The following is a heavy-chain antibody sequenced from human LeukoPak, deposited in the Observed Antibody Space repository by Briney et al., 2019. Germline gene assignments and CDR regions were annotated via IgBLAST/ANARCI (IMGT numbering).Heavy chain of an antibody. CDR1: GYTFTGYY. CDR2: INPNSGGT. Sequence: GASVKVSCKASGYTFTGYYMHWVRQAPGQGLEWMGWINPNSGGTNYAQKFQDRVTMTRDTSISTAYMELSSLRSEDTAVYYCARGLYSSSWYLQYYYYYMDVWGKGTTVTISS. D-gene: IGHD6-13*01. CDR3: ARGLYSSSWYLQYYYYYMDV. J-gene: IGHJ6*03. V-gene: IGHV1-2*02.